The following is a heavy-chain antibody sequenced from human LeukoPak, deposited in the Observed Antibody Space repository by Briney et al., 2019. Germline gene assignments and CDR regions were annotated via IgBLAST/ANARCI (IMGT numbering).Heavy chain of an antibody. D-gene: IGHD6-13*01. CDR2: IYTSGST. Sequence: TSETLSLTCTVSGGSISSYYWSWIRQPAGKGLEWIGRIYTSGSTNYNPSLKSRVTMSVDTSKNQFSLKLSSVTAADTAVYYCARGSSSWYPYYYYYMDVWGKGTTVTVSS. J-gene: IGHJ6*03. CDR1: GGSISSYY. CDR3: ARGSSSWYPYYYYYMDV. V-gene: IGHV4-4*07.